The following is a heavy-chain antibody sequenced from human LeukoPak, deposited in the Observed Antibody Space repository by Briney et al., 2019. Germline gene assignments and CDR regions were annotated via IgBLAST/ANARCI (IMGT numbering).Heavy chain of an antibody. Sequence: SQTLSLTCTVSGGDSNSSGDYYWNWIRQPPGQGLEWIGSIYRSGSTYYNSSLKSRVTISVDTSKNQFSLKLSSVTAADTAVYYCARHADYYESTSYFWDYWGQGTLVTVSS. CDR1: GGDSNSSGDYY. V-gene: IGHV4-30-2*03. CDR2: IYRSGST. J-gene: IGHJ4*02. CDR3: ARHADYYESTSYFWDY. D-gene: IGHD3-22*01.